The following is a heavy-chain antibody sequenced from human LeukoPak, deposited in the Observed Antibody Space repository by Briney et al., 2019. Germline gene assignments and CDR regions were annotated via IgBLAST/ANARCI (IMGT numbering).Heavy chain of an antibody. Sequence: SQTLSLTCTVSGGSISSGGYYWRWIRQPPGKGLEWIGYIYHSGSTYYNPSLKSRVTISVDRSKNQFSLKLSSVTAADTAVYYCARGVWSSSWASDDWGQGTLVTVSS. J-gene: IGHJ4*02. V-gene: IGHV4-30-2*01. CDR2: IYHSGST. CDR1: GGSISSGGYY. CDR3: ARGVWSSSWASDD. D-gene: IGHD6-13*01.